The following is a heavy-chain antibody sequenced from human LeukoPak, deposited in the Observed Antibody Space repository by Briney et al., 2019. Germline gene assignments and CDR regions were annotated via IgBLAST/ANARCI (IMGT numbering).Heavy chain of an antibody. V-gene: IGHV1-18*01. CDR3: GRGPTTVTRCDF. CDR1: GYTFNSYG. Sequence: ASVKVSCKASGYTFNSYGISWVRQAPGQGLEWMGWINANNGNTNYAQKLQGRLTITTDTSTTTAYMELRSLRSDDTAVYYCGRGPTTVTRCDFWGQGTLVTVSS. D-gene: IGHD4-17*01. CDR2: INANNGNT. J-gene: IGHJ4*02.